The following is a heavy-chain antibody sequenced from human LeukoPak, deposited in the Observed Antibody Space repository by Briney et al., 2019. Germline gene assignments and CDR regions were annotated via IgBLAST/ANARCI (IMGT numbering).Heavy chain of an antibody. CDR1: GFTFSNYA. Sequence: PGGSLRLSCAASGFTFSNYAMHWVRQAPGKGLEWVAVISYDGRNQYYADAVKGRFTVSRDNSKSTLYLQMNSLRGEDTAVYNCAGYGAFLDYWGRGTLVTVSS. J-gene: IGHJ4*02. CDR2: ISYDGRNQ. CDR3: AGYGAFLDY. D-gene: IGHD3-3*02. V-gene: IGHV3-30*04.